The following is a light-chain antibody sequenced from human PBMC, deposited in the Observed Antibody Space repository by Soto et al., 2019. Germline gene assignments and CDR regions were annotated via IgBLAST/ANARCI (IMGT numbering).Light chain of an antibody. CDR1: QSISSY. Sequence: DIQMTQSPSSLSAYVGDRFTITCRASQSISSYLNWYQQKPGKAPKLLIYAASSLQSGVPSRFSGSGSGTDFTLTISSLQPEDFATYYCQQSGAFGQGTRLEIK. CDR3: QQSGA. CDR2: AAS. J-gene: IGKJ5*01. V-gene: IGKV1-39*01.